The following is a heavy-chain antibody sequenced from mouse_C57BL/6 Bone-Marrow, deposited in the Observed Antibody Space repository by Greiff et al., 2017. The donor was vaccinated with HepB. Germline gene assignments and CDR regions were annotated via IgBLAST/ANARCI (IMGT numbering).Heavy chain of an antibody. Sequence: VQLQQSGPELVKPGAPVKISCKASGYSFTDYNMNWVKQSNGKSLEWIGVINPNYGTTSYNQKFKGKATLTVDQSSSTAYMQLNSLTSEDSAVYYCARRDYYGSTLYAMDYWGQGTSVTVSS. V-gene: IGHV1-39*01. D-gene: IGHD1-1*01. CDR3: ARRDYYGSTLYAMDY. CDR1: GYSFTDYN. J-gene: IGHJ4*01. CDR2: INPNYGTT.